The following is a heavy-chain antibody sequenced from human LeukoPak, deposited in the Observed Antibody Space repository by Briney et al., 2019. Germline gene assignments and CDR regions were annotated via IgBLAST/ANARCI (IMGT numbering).Heavy chain of an antibody. CDR1: GYTFTGYY. CDR3: VRGLCTGTICYVFDY. J-gene: IGHJ4*02. V-gene: IGHV1-2*02. Sequence: ASVKVSCKASGYTFTGYYIHWVRQAPGQGLEWMGWVNPNSGGTNFAQKFQGRVTMTSDTSMSTAYMEMSGLRSDDTAVYYCVRGLCTGTICYVFDYWGQGTLVTVSS. CDR2: VNPNSGGT. D-gene: IGHD2-2*01.